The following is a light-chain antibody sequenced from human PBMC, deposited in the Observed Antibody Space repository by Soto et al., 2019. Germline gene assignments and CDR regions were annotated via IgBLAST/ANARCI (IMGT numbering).Light chain of an antibody. CDR3: QVWDSSSDHYV. CDR2: YDS. V-gene: IGLV3-21*04. Sequence: SYELTQPPSVSVAPGKTASITCGGDNIGSKSVHWYQQKPGQAPVLVIYYDSARPSGIPERFSASNSGNTATLTLSRVEAGDEADYYCQVWDSSSDHYVFGSGTKLTVL. J-gene: IGLJ1*01. CDR1: NIGSKS.